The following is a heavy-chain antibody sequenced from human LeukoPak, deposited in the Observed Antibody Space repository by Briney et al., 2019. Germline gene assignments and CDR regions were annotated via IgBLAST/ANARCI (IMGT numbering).Heavy chain of an antibody. CDR3: ARDPFSRERYYGSCFDY. Sequence: PGGSLRLSCAASGFTLSSYAMSWVRQAPGKGLEWVSAISGSGGSTYYADSVKGRFTISRDNSKNTLYLQMNSLRAEDMAVYYCARDPFSRERYYGSCFDYWGQGTLVTVSS. CDR2: ISGSGGST. J-gene: IGHJ4*02. D-gene: IGHD3-10*01. CDR1: GFTLSSYA. V-gene: IGHV3-23*01.